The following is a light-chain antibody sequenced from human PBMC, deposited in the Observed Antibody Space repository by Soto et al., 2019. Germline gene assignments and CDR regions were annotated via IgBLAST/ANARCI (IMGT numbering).Light chain of an antibody. V-gene: IGKV3-11*01. CDR2: DAS. J-gene: IGKJ4*01. CDR3: QQRSNWPSLT. CDR1: QSVSSY. Sequence: EIVLTQSPATLSLSPGERATLSCRASQSVSSYLAWYQQKPGQAPRLLIYDASNRATGIPARFIGSSSETVFPHTINSLEREDYAVYYCQQRSNWPSLTVGGGTKVEIK.